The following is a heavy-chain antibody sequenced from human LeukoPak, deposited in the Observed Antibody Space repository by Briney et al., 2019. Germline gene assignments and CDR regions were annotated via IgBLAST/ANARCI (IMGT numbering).Heavy chain of an antibody. D-gene: IGHD3-9*01. CDR1: GFTFSSYA. Sequence: AGGSLRLSCAASGFTFSSYAMNWVRQPPGKGLEWVSVISGSGGSAAYADSVKGRFTISRDNPKNMLYLQVNSLRSEDTAVYYCAKEETGSRLFQSWGQGTLVTVSS. CDR2: ISGSGGSA. CDR3: AKEETGSRLFQS. J-gene: IGHJ5*02. V-gene: IGHV3-23*01.